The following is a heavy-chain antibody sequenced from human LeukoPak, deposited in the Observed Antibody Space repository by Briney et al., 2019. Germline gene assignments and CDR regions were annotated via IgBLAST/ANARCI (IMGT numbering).Heavy chain of an antibody. Sequence: GGSLRLSCAASGFTFSDHYMSWIRQAPGKGLEWVSYISSSGSTIYYADSVKGRFTISRDNAKNSLYLQMNSLRAEDTAVYYCARIDDSYYYMDVWGKGTTVTISS. V-gene: IGHV3-11*01. D-gene: IGHD3-9*01. CDR2: ISSSGSTI. CDR1: GFTFSDHY. J-gene: IGHJ6*03. CDR3: ARIDDSYYYMDV.